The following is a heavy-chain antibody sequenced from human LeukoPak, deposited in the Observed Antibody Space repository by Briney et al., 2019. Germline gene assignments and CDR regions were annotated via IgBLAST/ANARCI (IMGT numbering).Heavy chain of an antibody. CDR1: GGSISSYY. J-gene: IGHJ4*02. D-gene: IGHD3-3*01. CDR2: IYYSGST. Sequence: PSETLSLTCTVSGGSISSYYWSWIRQPPGKRLEWIWHIYYSGSTNYNPSLKSRGTITLDTTNNQFFLQLSYVTAADEAVDYYASRSSIWSGYQDTLYYFDFWGQGTLVTVSS. CDR3: ASRSSIWSGYQDTLYYFDF. V-gene: IGHV4-59*01.